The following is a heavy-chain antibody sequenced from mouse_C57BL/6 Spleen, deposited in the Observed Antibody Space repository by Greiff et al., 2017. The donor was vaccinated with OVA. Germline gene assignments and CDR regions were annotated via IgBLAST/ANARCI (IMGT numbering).Heavy chain of an antibody. Sequence: EVQLQQSGAELVRPGASVKLSCTASGFNIKDYYMHWVKQRPEQGLEWIGRIDPEDGDTEYAPKFPGKATMTADTSSNTAYLPLSSLTSEDTAVYYCTTRITTVVATVDYWGQGTLSQSPQ. V-gene: IGHV14-1*01. D-gene: IGHD1-1*01. J-gene: IGHJ2*01. CDR3: TTRITTVVATVDY. CDR2: IDPEDGDT. CDR1: GFNIKDYY.